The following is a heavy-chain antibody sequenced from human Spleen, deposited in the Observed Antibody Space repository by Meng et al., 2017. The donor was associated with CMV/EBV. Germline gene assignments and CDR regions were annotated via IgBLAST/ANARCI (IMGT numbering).Heavy chain of an antibody. V-gene: IGHV4-59*01. CDR1: RASISSFY. Sequence: SETLSLTCTVSRASISSFYWSWIWQPPGKGLQWIGYVSDSGSAKYNPSLESRGTISRDRSRNQFYLNLNSVTAADTAMYFCARGTGTTQHYFDYWGQGMLVTVSS. CDR3: ARGTGTTQHYFDY. D-gene: IGHD1-1*01. CDR2: VSDSGSA. J-gene: IGHJ4*02.